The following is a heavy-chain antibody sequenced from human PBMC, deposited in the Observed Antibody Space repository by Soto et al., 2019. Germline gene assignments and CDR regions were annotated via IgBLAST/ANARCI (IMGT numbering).Heavy chain of an antibody. CDR3: ARDTSAVAPLDY. V-gene: IGHV3-30*03. CDR2: ISNDGSTK. Sequence: PGGSLRLSCAASGFTFNNYAMHWVRQAPGKGLEWVAVISNDGSTKLYADSVRGRFTISRDNPKKALYLEVNSLRGEDTAVYYCARDTSAVAPLDYWGQGILVTVSS. CDR1: GFTFNNYA. J-gene: IGHJ4*02. D-gene: IGHD2-15*01.